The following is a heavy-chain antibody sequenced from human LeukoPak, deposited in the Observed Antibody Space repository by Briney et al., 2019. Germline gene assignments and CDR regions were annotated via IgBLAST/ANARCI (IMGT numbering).Heavy chain of an antibody. CDR1: GFTFKNYV. Sequence: GGSLRLSCEVSGFTFKNYVMHWVRQGPGKGVEWVAVIAYDGSKFYSDIVKGRLSISRDKSKNTLYLQMNSLRPEDTAVYYCAKSFYFGSGRSYYYYGMDVWGQGTTVTVSS. J-gene: IGHJ6*01. CDR3: AKSFYFGSGRSYYYYGMDV. V-gene: IGHV3-30*18. D-gene: IGHD3-10*01. CDR2: IAYDGSK.